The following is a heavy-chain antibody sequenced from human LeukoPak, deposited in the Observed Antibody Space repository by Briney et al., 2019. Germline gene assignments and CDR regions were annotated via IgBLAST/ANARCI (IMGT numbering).Heavy chain of an antibody. Sequence: SETLSLTCTVSGGSISSSSYYWGWIRQPPGKGLEWIGSIYYSGSTYYNPSLKSRVTISIDTSKNQFSLKLSSVTAADTAVYYCASQFYYDSSGYPNWYFDLWGRGTLVTVSS. V-gene: IGHV4-39*07. CDR3: ASQFYYDSSGYPNWYFDL. CDR2: IYYSGST. D-gene: IGHD3-22*01. CDR1: GGSISSSSYY. J-gene: IGHJ2*01.